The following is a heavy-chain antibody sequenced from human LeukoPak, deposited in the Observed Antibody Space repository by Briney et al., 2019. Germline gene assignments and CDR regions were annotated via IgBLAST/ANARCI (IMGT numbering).Heavy chain of an antibody. CDR2: IYYSGST. V-gene: IGHV4-59*02. D-gene: IGHD3-3*01. CDR1: GGSVSSYY. Sequence: SETLSLTCTVSGGSVSSYYWTWIRQPPGKGLEWIGYIYYSGSTNYNPSLKSRVTISVDTSKNQFSLRLTSVTAADTAVYYCARGGSYYDFWSGYYDYYYYMDVWGKGTTVTVSS. CDR3: ARGGSYYDFWSGYYDYYYYMDV. J-gene: IGHJ6*03.